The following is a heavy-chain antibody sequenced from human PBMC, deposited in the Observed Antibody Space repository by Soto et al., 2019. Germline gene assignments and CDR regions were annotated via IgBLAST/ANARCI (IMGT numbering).Heavy chain of an antibody. Sequence: PLRLSCASSAFTFSSYWMHWIRQAPGKGLVWVSLINSDGSSTSYTDSVKGRFSISRDNAKNTLYLQMNSLRAEDTAVYYCARGYCSSTSCLRGSNWFDPWGQGTLVTVSS. V-gene: IGHV3-74*01. J-gene: IGHJ5*02. D-gene: IGHD2-2*01. CDR3: ARGYCSSTSCLRGSNWFDP. CDR2: INSDGSST. CDR1: AFTFSSYW.